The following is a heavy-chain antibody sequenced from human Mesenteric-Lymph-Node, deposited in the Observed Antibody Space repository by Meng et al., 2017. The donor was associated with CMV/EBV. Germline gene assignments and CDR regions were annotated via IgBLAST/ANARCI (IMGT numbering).Heavy chain of an antibody. CDR2: FDPEDGET. V-gene: IGHV1-24*01. J-gene: IGHJ4*02. D-gene: IGHD3-10*01. Sequence: GYTLTELSMHWGRQAPGKGLEWMGGFDPEDGETIYAQKFQGRVTMTEDTSTDTAYMELSSLRSEDTAVYYCATDYYYGSGRPREFDYWGQGTLVTVSS. CDR1: GYTLTELS. CDR3: ATDYYYGSGRPREFDY.